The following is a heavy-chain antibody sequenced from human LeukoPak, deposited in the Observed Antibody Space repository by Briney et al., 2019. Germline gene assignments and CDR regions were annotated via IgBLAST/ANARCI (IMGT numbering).Heavy chain of an antibody. CDR1: GYTLTELS. J-gene: IGHJ4*02. CDR3: AREIRGLLDY. CDR2: FDPEDGET. V-gene: IGHV1-24*01. Sequence: GASVKVSCKVSGYTLTELSMHWVRQAPGKGLEWMGGFDPEDGETIYAQKLQGRVTMTSDTSTSTVYMELSSLRSEDTAVYYCAREIRGLLDYWGQGTLVTVSS. D-gene: IGHD3-10*01.